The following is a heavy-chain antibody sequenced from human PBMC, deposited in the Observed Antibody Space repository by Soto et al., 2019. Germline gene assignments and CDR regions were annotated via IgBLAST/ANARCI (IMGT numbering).Heavy chain of an antibody. J-gene: IGHJ4*02. D-gene: IGHD3-22*01. CDR3: ARDYYMYYDSSGYYRSPAY. V-gene: IGHV1-18*01. CDR2: ISAYNGNT. CDR1: GYTFTSYG. Sequence: GASVKVSCKASGYTFTSYGISWVRQAPGQGLEWMGWISAYNGNTNYAQKLQGRVTMTTDTSTSTAYMELRSLRSDDTAVYYCARDYYMYYDSSGYYRSPAYWGQGTLVTVSS.